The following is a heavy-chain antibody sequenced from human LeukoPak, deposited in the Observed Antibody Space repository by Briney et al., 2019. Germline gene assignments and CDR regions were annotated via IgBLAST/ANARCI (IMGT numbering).Heavy chain of an antibody. Sequence: PGGSLRLSCAASGFTFSSYAMSWVRQAPGKGLEWVSCISGGAGTPYYADSVKGRFTISRDNSKSTLYLQMTSLRAEDTAVYYCAKRRTTVITMDYFDYWGQGTLVTVSS. D-gene: IGHD4-17*01. J-gene: IGHJ4*02. CDR2: ISGGAGTP. V-gene: IGHV3-23*01. CDR1: GFTFSSYA. CDR3: AKRRTTVITMDYFDY.